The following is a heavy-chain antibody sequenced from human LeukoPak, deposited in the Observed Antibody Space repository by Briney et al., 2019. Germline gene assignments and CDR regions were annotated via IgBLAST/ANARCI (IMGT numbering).Heavy chain of an antibody. D-gene: IGHD3-10*01. CDR2: INPNSGGT. CDR3: ARDQRGSGGLDY. V-gene: IGHV1-2*02. Sequence: ASVKVSCKASGYTFTGYYMHWVRQAPGQGLEWMGWINPNSGGTNYAQKFQGRVTMTRDTSISTAYMELSRLRSDDTAEYYCARDQRGSGGLDYWGQGTLVTVSS. J-gene: IGHJ4*02. CDR1: GYTFTGYY.